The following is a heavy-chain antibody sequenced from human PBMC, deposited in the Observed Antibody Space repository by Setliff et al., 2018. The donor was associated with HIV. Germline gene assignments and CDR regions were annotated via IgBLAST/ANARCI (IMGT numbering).Heavy chain of an antibody. J-gene: IGHJ6*03. CDR1: GFTFSNYG. D-gene: IGHD2-2*01. CDR3: AKGGRQLPARFYFYMDV. Sequence: TGGSLRLSCAASGFTFSNYGMHWVRQAPGKGLEWVAVIWHDGSNEFHADSVKGRFTISRDNSQNTLYLQMNSLRADDTAVYYCAKGGRQLPARFYFYMDVGCKGTTVTVSS. V-gene: IGHV3-30*02. CDR2: IWHDGSNE.